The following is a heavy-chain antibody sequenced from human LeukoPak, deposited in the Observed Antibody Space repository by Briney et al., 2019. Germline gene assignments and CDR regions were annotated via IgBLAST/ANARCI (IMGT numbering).Heavy chain of an antibody. V-gene: IGHV3-53*01. CDR2: IFSGGIT. J-gene: IGHJ4*02. CDR1: GGSFSGYY. Sequence: PSETLSLTCAVYGGSFSGYYWSWIRQPPGKGLEWVSVIFSGGITYYTDSVKGRFTISRDNSKNTLYLQMNNLRAEDTAVYYCARDGSGSYKGYFDYWGQGTLVTVSS. D-gene: IGHD1-26*01. CDR3: ARDGSGSYKGYFDY.